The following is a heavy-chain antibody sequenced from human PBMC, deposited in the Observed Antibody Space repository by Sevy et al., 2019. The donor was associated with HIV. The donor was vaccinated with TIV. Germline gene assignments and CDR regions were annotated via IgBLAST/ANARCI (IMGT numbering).Heavy chain of an antibody. Sequence: ASVKVSCKASGYTFTSYYMNWVRQAPGQGLEWMGIVNPSGGSTSYAQKFQGRVTMTRDTSTSTVYMVMSRLRAEEMAVYYCARGSGGRSGWVDPWGQGTLVTVSS. CDR3: ARGSGGRSGWVDP. CDR1: GYTFTSYY. CDR2: VNPSGGST. V-gene: IGHV1-46*01. D-gene: IGHD2-15*01. J-gene: IGHJ5*02.